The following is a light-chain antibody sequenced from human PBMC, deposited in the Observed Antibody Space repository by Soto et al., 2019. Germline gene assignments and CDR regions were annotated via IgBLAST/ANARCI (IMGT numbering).Light chain of an antibody. CDR1: ESISRDY. Sequence: EIVLTQSPGTLSLSPGQRATLSCRASESISRDYLAWYQQRLGQAPRLLIYGASSGATGIPDRFSGSGSGTDFTLPISRLEPEDVAIYYCQQYGGVPYTFGQGTKLEIK. V-gene: IGKV3-20*01. CDR2: GAS. CDR3: QQYGGVPYT. J-gene: IGKJ2*01.